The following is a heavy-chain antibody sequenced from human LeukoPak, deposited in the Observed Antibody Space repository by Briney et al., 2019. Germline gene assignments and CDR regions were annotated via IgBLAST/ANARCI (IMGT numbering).Heavy chain of an antibody. D-gene: IGHD4-11*01. Sequence: SETLSLTCSVSGGSISSSSYYWGWIRQPPGKGLEWIGSIYYSGSIYYNPSLKSRVTISLDASKSQFYLKLNSVTAADTAVYYCARRVRSADYRLDYWGQGTLVTVSS. CDR1: GGSISSSSYY. CDR2: IYYSGSI. V-gene: IGHV4-39*07. CDR3: ARRVRSADYRLDY. J-gene: IGHJ4*02.